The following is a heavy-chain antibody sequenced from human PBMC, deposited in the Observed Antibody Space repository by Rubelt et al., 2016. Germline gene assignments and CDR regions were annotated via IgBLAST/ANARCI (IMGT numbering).Heavy chain of an antibody. CDR2: IYHSGST. V-gene: IGHV4-38-2*02. CDR1: GYSISSSYY. Sequence: QVQLQESGPGLVKPSETLSLTCTVSGYSISSSYYWGWIRQPPGKGLEWIGSIYHSGSTYYNPSLKSRVTISLDTSKNQFSLNRSSVTAADTAVYYGAGASRSRGQGGFDYWGQGTLVTVSS. D-gene: IGHD3-10*01. J-gene: IGHJ4*02. CDR3: AGASRSRGQGGFDY.